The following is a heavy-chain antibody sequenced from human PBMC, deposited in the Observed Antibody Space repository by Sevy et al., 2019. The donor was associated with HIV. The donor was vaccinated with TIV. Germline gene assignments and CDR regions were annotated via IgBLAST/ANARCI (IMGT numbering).Heavy chain of an antibody. CDR2: INIDGTTT. CDR3: VRVPGEHYFDY. CDR1: GFTFSSYW. J-gene: IGHJ4*02. V-gene: IGHV3-74*01. D-gene: IGHD3-10*01. Sequence: GGSLRLSCAASGFTFSSYWMHWVRQPPGKGLVWVSRINIDGTTTHYADSVKGRFTISRDNAKNTLYLQMNSLRPEDTTVYYCVRVPGEHYFDYWGQGTLVTVSS.